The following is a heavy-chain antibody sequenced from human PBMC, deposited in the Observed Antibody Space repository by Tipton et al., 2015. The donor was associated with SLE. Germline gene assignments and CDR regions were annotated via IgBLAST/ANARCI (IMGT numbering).Heavy chain of an antibody. Sequence: TLSLTCTVSGGSISSYYWSWIRQPPGKGLEWIGYTYYSGSTNYNPSLKSRVTISVDTSKNQFSLKLSSVTAADTAVYYCATAAPDGAAAMDYWGQGTLVTVSS. CDR3: ATAAPDGAAAMDY. J-gene: IGHJ4*02. CDR1: GGSISSYY. D-gene: IGHD6-13*01. V-gene: IGHV4-59*01. CDR2: TYYSGST.